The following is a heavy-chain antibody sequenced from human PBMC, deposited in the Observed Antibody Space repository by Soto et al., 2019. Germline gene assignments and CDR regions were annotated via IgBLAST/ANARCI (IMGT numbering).Heavy chain of an antibody. J-gene: IGHJ6*02. V-gene: IGHV3-74*03. CDR3: ARDKSYALAV. D-gene: IGHD4-17*01. CDR1: GFDFSNSW. CDR2: INSDGSST. Sequence: PGGSLRLSCAASGFDFSNSWMHWVRQVPGKGLVWVLHINSDGSSTTYADSVKGRFTISRDNARTTVYLQLDSLRVEDTAVYYCARDKSYALAVWGQGTTVTVSS.